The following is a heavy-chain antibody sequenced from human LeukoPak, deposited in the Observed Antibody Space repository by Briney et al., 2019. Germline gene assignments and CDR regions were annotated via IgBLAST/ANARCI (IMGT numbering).Heavy chain of an antibody. J-gene: IGHJ4*02. Sequence: GGSLRLSCAASGFTFSNYWMHWVRQAPGKGLVWVSRVNSDGSTTNYADSAKGRLTISRDNAENTPYMRMNSLRPEDTAVYYCARGYYSSSRFDSWGQGTLVTVSS. CDR3: ARGYYSSSRFDS. CDR1: GFTFSNYW. D-gene: IGHD6-13*01. V-gene: IGHV3-74*01. CDR2: VNSDGSTT.